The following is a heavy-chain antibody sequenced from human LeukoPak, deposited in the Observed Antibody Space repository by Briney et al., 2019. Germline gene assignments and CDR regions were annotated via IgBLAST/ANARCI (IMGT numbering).Heavy chain of an antibody. Sequence: ASVKVSCKASGGTFSSYGISWVRQAPGQGLEWMGWISAYNGNTNYAQKLQGRVTMTTDTSTSTAYMELRSLRSDDTAVYYCARDPRMYYYDSSGYYGFDYWGQGTLVTVSS. CDR2: ISAYNGNT. V-gene: IGHV1-18*01. J-gene: IGHJ4*02. CDR1: GGTFSSYG. CDR3: ARDPRMYYYDSSGYYGFDY. D-gene: IGHD3-22*01.